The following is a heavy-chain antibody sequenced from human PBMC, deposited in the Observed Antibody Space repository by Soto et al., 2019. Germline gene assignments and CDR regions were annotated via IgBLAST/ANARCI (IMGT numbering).Heavy chain of an antibody. J-gene: IGHJ5*02. CDR1: RGTFSSYA. CDR2: IIPIFGTA. V-gene: IGHV1-69*01. D-gene: IGHD6-19*01. CDR3: ARDGWMAVAEGWFDP. Sequence: QVQLVQSGAEVKKPGSSVKVSCKASRGTFSSYAISWVRQAPGQGLEWMGGIIPIFGTANYAQKFQGRVTITADESTSTAYMELSSLRSEDTAVYYCARDGWMAVAEGWFDPWGQGTLVTVSS.